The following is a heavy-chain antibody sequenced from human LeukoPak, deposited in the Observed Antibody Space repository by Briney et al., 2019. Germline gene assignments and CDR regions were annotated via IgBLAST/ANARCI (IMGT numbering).Heavy chain of an antibody. CDR3: ARQRERGYSYDLG. V-gene: IGHV5-51*01. CDR1: GYSFTSYW. J-gene: IGHJ4*02. CDR2: IYPGDSDT. D-gene: IGHD5-18*01. Sequence: GESLKISCKGSGYSFTSYWIAWVRQMPGKGLQWMGMIYPGDSDTRYSPSFRGQDTISGDKSISTAYLQWSSLKASDTAMYYCARQRERGYSYDLGWGQGTLVTVSS.